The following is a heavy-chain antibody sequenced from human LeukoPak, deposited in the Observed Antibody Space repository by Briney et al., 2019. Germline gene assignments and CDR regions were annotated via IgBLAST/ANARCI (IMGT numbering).Heavy chain of an antibody. CDR2: ISYNSDTI. CDR1: GFTFDDYA. Sequence: GGSLRLSCAASGFTFDDYAMHWVLQAPGKGLEWVSGISYNSDTIAYADSVKGRFTISRDNAKNSLYLQMNSLRAEDTALYYCAKDYCGGDCYSGWYFDLWGRGTLVTVSS. J-gene: IGHJ2*01. V-gene: IGHV3-9*01. D-gene: IGHD2-21*02. CDR3: AKDYCGGDCYSGWYFDL.